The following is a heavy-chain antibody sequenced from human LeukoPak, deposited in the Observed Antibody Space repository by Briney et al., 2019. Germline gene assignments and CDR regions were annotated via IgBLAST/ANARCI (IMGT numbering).Heavy chain of an antibody. CDR3: ARDGRSIIWSGVPDNWFDP. Sequence: ASVKVSCKTSGDTFTTHGIHWVRQAPGQGREWRGWINPGRGYTKYSEKFQGRVTFTRDTDATTAYLEVNNLRSEDTAVYYCARDGRSIIWSGVPDNWFDPWGQGTLVTVSS. CDR2: INPGRGYT. CDR1: GDTFTTHG. V-gene: IGHV1-3*01. D-gene: IGHD3-10*01. J-gene: IGHJ5*02.